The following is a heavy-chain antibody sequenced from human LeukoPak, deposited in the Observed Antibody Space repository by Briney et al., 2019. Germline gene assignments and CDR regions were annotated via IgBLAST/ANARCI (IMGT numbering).Heavy chain of an antibody. J-gene: IGHJ5*02. Sequence: GGSLRLSCAASGLTFSSYAMHWVRQAPGKGLEWVAVISYDGSNKYYADSVKGRFTISRDNSKNTLYLQMNSLRAEDTAVYYCARDSGGYCSSTSCYTGWFDPWGQGTLVTVSS. CDR3: ARDSGGYCSSTSCYTGWFDP. CDR2: ISYDGSNK. V-gene: IGHV3-30*01. CDR1: GLTFSSYA. D-gene: IGHD2-2*02.